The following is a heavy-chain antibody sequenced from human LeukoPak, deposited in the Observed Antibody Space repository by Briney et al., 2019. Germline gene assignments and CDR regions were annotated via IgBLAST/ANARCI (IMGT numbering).Heavy chain of an antibody. CDR1: GFTVSSNY. CDR2: IYSGGST. J-gene: IGHJ4*02. D-gene: IGHD3-9*01. Sequence: GGSLRLSCAASGFTVSSNYMSWVRQAPGKGLEWVSVIYSGGSTYYADSVKGRFTISRDNSKNTLYLQMNSLRAEDTAVYYCARVMYYDILTGPRQYYFDYWGQGILVTVSS. CDR3: ARVMYYDILTGPRQYYFDY. V-gene: IGHV3-53*01.